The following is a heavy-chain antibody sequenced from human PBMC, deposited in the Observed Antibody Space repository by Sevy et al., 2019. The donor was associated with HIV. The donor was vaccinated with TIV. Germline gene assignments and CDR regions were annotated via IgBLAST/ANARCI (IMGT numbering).Heavy chain of an antibody. D-gene: IGHD2-2*01. J-gene: IGHJ4*02. Sequence: GGSLRLSCAASGFTFNNYVMNWVRQAPGKGLEWVSVISHVGGTTYYADSVKGRFTISRDDSKDTVYLEMNSLRAEDTAVYYCARRYIPNAPPALDYWGQGTLVTVSS. CDR1: GFTFNNYV. CDR2: ISHVGGTT. V-gene: IGHV3-23*01. CDR3: ARRYIPNAPPALDY.